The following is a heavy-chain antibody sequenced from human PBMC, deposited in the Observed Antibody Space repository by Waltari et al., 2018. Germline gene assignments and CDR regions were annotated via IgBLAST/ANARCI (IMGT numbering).Heavy chain of an antibody. V-gene: IGHV3-15*01. Sequence: EVQLVESGGGLVKPGGSLRLSCAASGFTFSNAWMSWVRQAPGKGREWVGSIKSKTDGGTTDYAAPRKCRFTISRDVSKNTVYLQMNSLKTEDTAVYYCTTEPGRFGVVIKPPYYCDYWGQGTLVTVSS. CDR1: GFTFSNAW. CDR2: IKSKTDGGTT. CDR3: TTEPGRFGVVIKPPYYCDY. D-gene: IGHD3-3*01. J-gene: IGHJ4*02.